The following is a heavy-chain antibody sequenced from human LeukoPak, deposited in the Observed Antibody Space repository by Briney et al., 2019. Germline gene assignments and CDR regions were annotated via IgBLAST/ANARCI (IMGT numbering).Heavy chain of an antibody. CDR2: IYSGGST. V-gene: IGHV3-66*01. D-gene: IGHD3-22*01. CDR3: AKDPPYYYDSSGYGGGAFDI. J-gene: IGHJ3*02. CDR1: GFTVSSNY. Sequence: GGSLRLSCAASGFTVSSNYMSWVRQAPGKGLEWVSVIYSGGSTYYADSVKGRFTISRDNSKNTLYVQMNSLRAEDTAVYYCAKDPPYYYDSSGYGGGAFDIWGQGTMVTVSS.